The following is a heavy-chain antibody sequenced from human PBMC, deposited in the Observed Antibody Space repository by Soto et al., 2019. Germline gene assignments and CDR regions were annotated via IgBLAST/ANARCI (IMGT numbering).Heavy chain of an antibody. CDR3: ARDLYGSLCYSLDY. CDR1: GFAFDAYS. D-gene: IGHD3-10*01. V-gene: IGHV3-30-3*01. J-gene: IGHJ4*02. Sequence: QVQQVESGGGVVQPGRSLRLSCAPSGFAFDAYSLHWVRQAPVKGLEWVAVISYDATSTFYSASVKGRFTIPRDNSKNTLYLQLNRLRAEDTALYYCARDLYGSLCYSLDYVGQGTLVTVTS. CDR2: ISYDATST.